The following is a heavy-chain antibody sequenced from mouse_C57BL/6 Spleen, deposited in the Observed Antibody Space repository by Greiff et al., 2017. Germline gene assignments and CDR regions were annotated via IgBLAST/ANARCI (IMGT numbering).Heavy chain of an antibody. CDR3: ARGYSAVEGDYFDY. CDR2: IDPASGNT. J-gene: IGHJ2*01. Sequence: VQLQQSVAELVRPGASVTLSCTASGYNINNTYMHWVKQRPEQGLEWIGRIDPASGNTKYASKFQGKATITADPSSNTTYLQHISLTSEDTASYYCARGYSAVEGDYFDYWGQGTTLTVSS. D-gene: IGHD6-1*01. CDR1: GYNINNTY. V-gene: IGHV14-3*01.